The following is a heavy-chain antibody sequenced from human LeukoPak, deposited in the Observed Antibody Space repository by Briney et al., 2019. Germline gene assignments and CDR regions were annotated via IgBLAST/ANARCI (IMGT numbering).Heavy chain of an antibody. CDR3: AREVPLQWPEGRYFDY. J-gene: IGHJ4*02. CDR1: GGSISSYY. D-gene: IGHD6-19*01. Sequence: TETETLTCTVSGGSISSYYWSWIRQPPGKGLEWIGYIYYSGCTNYNPSLKSRHTISVDASKNQFSLKLSSVTAADTAVYYCAREVPLQWPEGRYFDYWGEGT. CDR2: IYYSGCT. V-gene: IGHV4-59*01.